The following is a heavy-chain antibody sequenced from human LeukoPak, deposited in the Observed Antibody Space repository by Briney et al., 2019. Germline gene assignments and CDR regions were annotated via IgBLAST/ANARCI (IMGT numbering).Heavy chain of an antibody. CDR2: ISHSGST. CDR1: GGSFSGYY. CDR3: ARGKPNQITMIVVAPAFDI. V-gene: IGHV4-34*01. J-gene: IGHJ3*02. D-gene: IGHD3-22*01. Sequence: SETLSLTCAVYGGSFSGYYWSWIRQPPGKGLEWIGEISHSGSTNYNPSLKSRVTISVDTSKNQFSLKLSSVTAADTAVYYCARGKPNQITMIVVAPAFDIWGQGTMVTVSS.